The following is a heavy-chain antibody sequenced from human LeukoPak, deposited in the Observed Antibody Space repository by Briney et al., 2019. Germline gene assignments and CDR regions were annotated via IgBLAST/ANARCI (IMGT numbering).Heavy chain of an antibody. CDR2: VFYTVST. D-gene: IGHD3-3*01. V-gene: IGHV4-59*08. CDR1: RGYTSSFY. Sequence: TLCLTSTVSRGYTSSFYCSSVRRSPGKGLGWIWYVFYTVSTQYNPSLTSRVTISVDTTQSHFSLTLSSVTAEDTAMYYCARGGSEFWSRLDTGAATFDRWGQGTLVIVSS. J-gene: IGHJ4*02. CDR3: ARGGSEFWSRLDTGAATFDR.